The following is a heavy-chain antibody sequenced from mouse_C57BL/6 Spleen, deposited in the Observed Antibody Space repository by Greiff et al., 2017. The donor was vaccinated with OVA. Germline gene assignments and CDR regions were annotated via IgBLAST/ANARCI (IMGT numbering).Heavy chain of an antibody. V-gene: IGHV1-50*01. CDR1: GYTFTSYW. CDR2: IDPSDSYT. CDR3: ARLGITTVVDAMDY. Sequence: QVQLQQPGAELVKPGASVKLSCKASGYTFTSYWMQWVKQRPGQGLEWIGEIDPSDSYTNYNQKFKGKATLTVDTSSSTAYMQLSSLTSEDAAVYYGARLGITTVVDAMDYWGQGTSVTVSS. D-gene: IGHD1-1*01. J-gene: IGHJ4*01.